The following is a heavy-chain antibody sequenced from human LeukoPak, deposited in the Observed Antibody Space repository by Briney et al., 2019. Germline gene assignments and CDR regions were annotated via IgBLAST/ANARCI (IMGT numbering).Heavy chain of an antibody. J-gene: IGHJ6*02. CDR3: ARGLRGYDFWSGPFSNYYYYGMDV. CDR1: GYTFTSYG. V-gene: IGHV1-18*01. D-gene: IGHD3-3*01. CDR2: NSAYNGNT. Sequence: ASVKVSCKASGYTFTSYGISWVRQAPGQGLEWMGWNSAYNGNTNYAQKLQGRVTMTTDTSTSTAYMELRSLRSDDTAVYYCARGLRGYDFWSGPFSNYYYYGMDVWGQGTTVTVSS.